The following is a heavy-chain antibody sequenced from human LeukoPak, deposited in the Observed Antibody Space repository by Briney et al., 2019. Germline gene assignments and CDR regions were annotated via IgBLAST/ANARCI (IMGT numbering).Heavy chain of an antibody. CDR3: ASSCYSSGWYCY. Sequence: SETLSLTCTVSGGSISTYYWSWIRQPPGKGLEWIGYIYYTGSTNYNPSLKSRVTISVDTSKNQFSLKLSSVTAADTAMYYCASSCYSSGWYCYWGQGTLVTVSS. V-gene: IGHV4-59*08. CDR2: IYYTGST. J-gene: IGHJ4*02. CDR1: GGSISTYY. D-gene: IGHD6-19*01.